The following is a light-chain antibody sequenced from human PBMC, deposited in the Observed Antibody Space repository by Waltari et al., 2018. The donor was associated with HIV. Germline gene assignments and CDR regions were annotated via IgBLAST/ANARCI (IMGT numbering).Light chain of an antibody. Sequence: IVMTQSPVNVSVSTGESVTLSCRASQSVNYNLAWYHQRPGQAPNGISPRISGSGSGTEFLLTIYSLHPDDLGVYWCHEYDNWSHWTFGQGTKVEIK. CDR3: HEYDNWSHWT. CDR1: QSVNYN. J-gene: IGKJ1*01. V-gene: IGKV3-15*01.